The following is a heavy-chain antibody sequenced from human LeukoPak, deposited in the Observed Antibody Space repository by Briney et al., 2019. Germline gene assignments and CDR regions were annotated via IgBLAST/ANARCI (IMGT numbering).Heavy chain of an antibody. V-gene: IGHV1-69*13. CDR2: IISIFGTA. D-gene: IGHD5-24*01. Sequence: SVKVSCKACGGTFSSYAISGVRQATGQGLEWMGGIISIFGTANYAQRFQGRVTITADESTSTAYMELSSLRSEDTAVYYCASQSPHSTRGDAFDIWGQGTMVTVSS. CDR1: GGTFSSYA. CDR3: ASQSPHSTRGDAFDI. J-gene: IGHJ3*02.